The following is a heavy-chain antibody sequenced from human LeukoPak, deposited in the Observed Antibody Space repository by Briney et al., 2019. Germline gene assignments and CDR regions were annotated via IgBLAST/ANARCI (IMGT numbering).Heavy chain of an antibody. CDR3: ARAGDSSSWEYFQH. CDR2: IYHSGST. J-gene: IGHJ1*01. D-gene: IGHD6-13*01. V-gene: IGHV4-30-2*01. CDR1: GGSISSGGYS. Sequence: SQTLSLTCAVSGGSISSGGYSWSWIRQPPGKGLEWIGYIYHSGSTYYNPSLKSRVTISVDRSKNQFSLKLSSVTAADTAVYYCARAGDSSSWEYFQHWGQGTLVTVSS.